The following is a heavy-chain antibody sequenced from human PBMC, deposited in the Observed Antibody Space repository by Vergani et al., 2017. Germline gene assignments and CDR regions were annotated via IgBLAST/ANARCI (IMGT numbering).Heavy chain of an antibody. CDR3: ASRDSSGWNAHDY. J-gene: IGHJ4*02. CDR1: GFTFSSYS. V-gene: IGHV3-21*04. CDR2: ISSSSSYI. D-gene: IGHD6-19*01. Sequence: EVQLVESGGGLVKPGGSLRLSCAASGFTFSSYSMNWVRQAPGKGLEWVSSISSSSSYIYYADSVKGRFTISRDNAKNSLYLQMNSLRSEDTAVYYCASRDSSGWNAHDYWGQGTLVTVSS.